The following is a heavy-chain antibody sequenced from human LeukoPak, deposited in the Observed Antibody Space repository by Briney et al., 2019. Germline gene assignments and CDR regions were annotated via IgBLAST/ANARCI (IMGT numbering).Heavy chain of an antibody. CDR2: ISSSSSYI. Sequence: GGSLRLSCAASGFTFSSYSRNWVRQAPGKGLEWVSSISSSSSYIYYADSVKGRFTISRDNAKNSLYLQMNSLRAEDTAVYYCAKAMTTVTFDAVDIWGQGTMVTVSS. CDR3: AKAMTTVTFDAVDI. J-gene: IGHJ3*02. D-gene: IGHD4-17*01. V-gene: IGHV3-21*01. CDR1: GFTFSSYS.